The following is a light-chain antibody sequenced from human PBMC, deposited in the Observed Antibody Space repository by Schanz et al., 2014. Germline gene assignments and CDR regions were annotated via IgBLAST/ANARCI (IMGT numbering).Light chain of an antibody. CDR2: EDI. CDR1: SNDIGRYDF. Sequence: QSALTQPPSASGSLGQSVTISCTGTSNDIGRYDFVSWYQQHPGKAPKLIIYEDINRPSGVSNRFSASKSGNTASLTISGLQAEDEADYYCCSYAGSSTLGVFGGGTKLTVL. V-gene: IGLV2-8*01. J-gene: IGLJ3*02. CDR3: CSYAGSSTLGV.